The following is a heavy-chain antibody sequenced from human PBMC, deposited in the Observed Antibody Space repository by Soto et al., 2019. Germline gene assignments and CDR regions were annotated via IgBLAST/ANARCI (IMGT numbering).Heavy chain of an antibody. D-gene: IGHD2-15*01. J-gene: IGHJ6*03. CDR2: INPSGGST. CDR1: GYTFTSYY. CDR3: ARDNLDVGVAAGTPRKQYYYYYYYMDV. V-gene: IGHV1-46*03. Sequence: WASVKVSCKASGYTFTSYYMHWVRQAPGQGLEWMGIINPSGGSTSYAQKFQGRVTMTRDTSTSTVYMELSSLRSEDTAVYYCARDNLDVGVAAGTPRKQYYYYYYYMDVWGKGTTVTVSS.